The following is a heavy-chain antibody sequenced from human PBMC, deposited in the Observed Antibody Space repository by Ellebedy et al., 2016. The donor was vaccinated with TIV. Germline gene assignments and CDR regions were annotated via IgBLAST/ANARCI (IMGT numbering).Heavy chain of an antibody. J-gene: IGHJ4*02. CDR3: TRGTNSGSYRAD. Sequence: ASVKVSXKASGYTLTDYDINWVRQATGQGLEWMGWMNPNTGDTGYVQKFQGRVTMTRDTSLSTAYMELSSLTSDDTAVYYCTRGTNSGSYRADWGQGTLVIVSS. CDR2: MNPNTGDT. V-gene: IGHV1-8*01. D-gene: IGHD3-10*01. CDR1: GYTLTDYD.